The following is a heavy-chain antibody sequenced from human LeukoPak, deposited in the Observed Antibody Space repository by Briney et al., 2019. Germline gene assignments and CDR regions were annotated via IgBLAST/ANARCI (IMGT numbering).Heavy chain of an antibody. D-gene: IGHD3-3*01. CDR2: IYYSGST. CDR1: GGSISSSSYY. Sequence: PSETLSLTCTVSGGSISSSSYYWGWIRQPPGKGLEWIGSIYYSGSTYYNPSLKSRVTISVDTSKNQFSLKLSSVTAADTAVYYCARVFTFWSGYYLSMYYFDYWGQGTLVTVSS. V-gene: IGHV4-39*07. J-gene: IGHJ4*02. CDR3: ARVFTFWSGYYLSMYYFDY.